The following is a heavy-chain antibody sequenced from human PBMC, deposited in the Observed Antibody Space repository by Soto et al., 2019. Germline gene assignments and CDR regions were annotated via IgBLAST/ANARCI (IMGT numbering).Heavy chain of an antibody. J-gene: IGHJ4*02. V-gene: IGHV1-46*01. CDR2: INPSGGST. Sequence: ASVKVSCKASGYTFTSYYMHCVRQAPGQGLEWMGIINPSGGSTSYAQKFQGRVTMTRDTSTSTVYMELSSLRSEDTAVYYCVTQFRPTTTFDYWGQGTLVTVSS. D-gene: IGHD1-1*01. CDR3: VTQFRPTTTFDY. CDR1: GYTFTSYY.